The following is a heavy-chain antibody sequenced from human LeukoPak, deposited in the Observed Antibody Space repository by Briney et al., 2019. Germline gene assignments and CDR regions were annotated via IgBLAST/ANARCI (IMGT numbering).Heavy chain of an antibody. CDR1: GYTFTGNY. J-gene: IGHJ4*02. Sequence: GASVKASCKASGYTFTGNYMHWVRQAPGQGLEWMGWMNPNNGDTNYAQKFQGRVTMTRDTSITTAYMELTRLRSDDTAVYYCVRALPSAGWGQGTLVTVSS. V-gene: IGHV1-2*02. CDR3: VRALPSAG. D-gene: IGHD6-25*01. CDR2: MNPNNGDT.